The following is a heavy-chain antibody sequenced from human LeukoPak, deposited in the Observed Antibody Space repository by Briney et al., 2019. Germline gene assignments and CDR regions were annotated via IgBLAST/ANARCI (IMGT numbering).Heavy chain of an antibody. D-gene: IGHD6-13*01. CDR1: GGSFSGYY. J-gene: IGHJ3*02. CDR2: LSGSGDKT. Sequence: PSETLSLTCAVYGGSFSGYYWSWVRQAPGKGLEWVSALSGSGDKTYYADSVKGRFTISRDNSKNTLYLQMNSLRAEDSALYYCARDRSYAFAIWGQGTMVTVSS. CDR3: ARDRSYAFAI. V-gene: IGHV3-23*01.